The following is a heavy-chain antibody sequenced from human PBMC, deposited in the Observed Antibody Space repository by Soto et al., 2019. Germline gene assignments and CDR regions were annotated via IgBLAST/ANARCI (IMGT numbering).Heavy chain of an antibody. D-gene: IGHD3-22*01. J-gene: IGHJ3*02. CDR3: ARGGYYYDSSGETDAFDI. Sequence: SETVSLTCAVCGGSFRGYYGSGIRQPPGKGLEWIGEINHSGSTNYNPSLKSRVTISVDTSKNQFSLKLSSVTAADTAVYYCARGGYYYDSSGETDAFDIWGQGTRVTVSS. CDR1: GGSFRGYY. V-gene: IGHV4-34*01. CDR2: INHSGST.